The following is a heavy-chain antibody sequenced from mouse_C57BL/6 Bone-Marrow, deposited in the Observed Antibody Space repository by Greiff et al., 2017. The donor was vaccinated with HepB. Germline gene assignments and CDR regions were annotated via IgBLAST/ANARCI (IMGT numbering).Heavy chain of an antibody. V-gene: IGHV5-4*01. CDR2: ISDGGSYT. J-gene: IGHJ4*01. D-gene: IGHD2-4*01. Sequence: EVQRVESGGGLVKPGGSLKLSCAASGFTFSSYAMSWVRQTAEKRLEWVATISDGGSYTYYPDNVKGRFTISRDNAKNNLYLQMSHLKSEDTAMYYCASPIYYDYHYYAMDYWGQGTSVTVSS. CDR1: GFTFSSYA. CDR3: ASPIYYDYHYYAMDY.